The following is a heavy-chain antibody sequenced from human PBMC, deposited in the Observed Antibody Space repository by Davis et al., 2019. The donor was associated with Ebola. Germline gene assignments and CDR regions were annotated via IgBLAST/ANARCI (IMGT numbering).Heavy chain of an antibody. CDR2: IRSKANSYAT. CDR3: TRLAGSGSYPNS. Sequence: PGGSLRLSCAASGFTFSGSATPWVRQASGKGLEWVGRIRSKANSYATAYAASVKGRFTISRDDSKNTAYLQMNSLKTEDTAVYYCTRLAGSGSYPNSWGQGTLVTVSS. J-gene: IGHJ4*02. CDR1: GFTFSGSA. D-gene: IGHD3-10*01. V-gene: IGHV3-73*01.